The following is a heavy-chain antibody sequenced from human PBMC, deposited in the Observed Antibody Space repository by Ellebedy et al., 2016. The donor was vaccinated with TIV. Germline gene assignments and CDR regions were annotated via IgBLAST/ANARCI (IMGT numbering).Heavy chain of an antibody. D-gene: IGHD3-10*01. CDR3: AKGVVIYGSAIDY. V-gene: IGHV3-30*18. CDR1: GFTFGSYA. CDR2: ASSDGTKK. Sequence: GESLKISCAASGFTFGSYAMTWVRQAPGKGLEWVAVASSDGTKKYHADSVEGRFNVSRDNSNNTVYLQMDSLRFGDTAVYYCAKGVVIYGSAIDYWGQGILVTVSS. J-gene: IGHJ4*02.